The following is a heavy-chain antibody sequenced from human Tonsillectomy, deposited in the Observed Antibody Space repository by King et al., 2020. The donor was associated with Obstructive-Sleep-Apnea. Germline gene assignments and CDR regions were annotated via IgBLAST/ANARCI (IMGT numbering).Heavy chain of an antibody. CDR1: GGTISDADYF. CDR3: ARLGGERSDSPDAFDI. CDR2: IYHSGST. V-gene: IGHV4-30-4*01. D-gene: IGHD2-21*01. J-gene: IGHJ3*02. Sequence: VQLQESGPGLVKPSQTLSLTCTVSGGTISDADYFWSWIRQPPGKGLVWLGYIYHSGSTYYSPSLNSRLTLSVDTSKNQFSLKLSSVTAADTAVYYCARLGGERSDSPDAFDIWGQGTMVTVSS.